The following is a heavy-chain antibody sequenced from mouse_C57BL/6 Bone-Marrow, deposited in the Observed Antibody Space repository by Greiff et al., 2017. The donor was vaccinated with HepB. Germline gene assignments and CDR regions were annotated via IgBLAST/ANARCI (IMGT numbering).Heavy chain of an antibody. D-gene: IGHD1-1*01. CDR3: ARGWFTTVVAHWYFDV. J-gene: IGHJ1*03. CDR1: GYTFTDYY. V-gene: IGHV1-26*01. Sequence: EVQLQQSGPELVKPGASVKISCKASGYTFTDYYMNWVKQSHGKSLEWIGDINPNNGGTSYNQKFKGKATLTVDKSSSTAYMELRSLTSEDSAVYYCARGWFTTVVAHWYFDVWGTGTTVTVSS. CDR2: INPNNGGT.